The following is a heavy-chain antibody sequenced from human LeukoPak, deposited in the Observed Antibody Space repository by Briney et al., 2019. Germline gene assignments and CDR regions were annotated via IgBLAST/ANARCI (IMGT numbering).Heavy chain of an antibody. CDR2: IVGSGTSA. Sequence: GGSLRLSCAASGFSFSDYYMNWIRQAPGKGLEWISYIVGSGTSAYYADSVKGRFSISRDNAKKSLYLQVNNLRAEDTAVYYCARAGSGWRYEYFQHWGQGTLVTVSS. D-gene: IGHD6-19*01. V-gene: IGHV3-11*01. CDR3: ARAGSGWRYEYFQH. CDR1: GFSFSDYY. J-gene: IGHJ1*01.